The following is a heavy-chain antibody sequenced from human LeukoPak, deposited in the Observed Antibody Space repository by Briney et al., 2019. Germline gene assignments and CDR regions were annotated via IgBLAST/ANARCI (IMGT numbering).Heavy chain of an antibody. J-gene: IGHJ5*02. CDR2: ISAYNGNT. CDR1: GYTFTGYY. Sequence: ASVKVSCKASGYTFTGYYMHWVRQAPGQGLEWMGWISAYNGNTNYAQKLQGRVTMTTDTSTSTAYMELRSLRSDDTAVYYCASLRLEGRSAWFDPWGQGTLVTVSS. V-gene: IGHV1-18*04. CDR3: ASLRLEGRSAWFDP. D-gene: IGHD1-1*01.